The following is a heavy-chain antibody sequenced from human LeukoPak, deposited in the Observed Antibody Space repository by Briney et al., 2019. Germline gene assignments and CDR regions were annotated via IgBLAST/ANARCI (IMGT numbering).Heavy chain of an antibody. Sequence: ASVKVSCKASGYTLTSYGISWVRQAPGQGLEWMGWISAYNGNTNYAQKLQGRVTMTTDTSTSTAYMELRSLRSDDTAVYYCAREISSSWYKNWFDPWGQGTLVTVSS. D-gene: IGHD6-13*01. CDR3: AREISSSWYKNWFDP. CDR2: ISAYNGNT. J-gene: IGHJ5*02. V-gene: IGHV1-18*01. CDR1: GYTLTSYG.